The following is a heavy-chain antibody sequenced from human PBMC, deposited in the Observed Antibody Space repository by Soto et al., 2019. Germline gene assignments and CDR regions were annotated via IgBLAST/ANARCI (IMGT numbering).Heavy chain of an antibody. Sequence: SETLSLTCAVYDGSLSDDYYTWTRQSPGKGLEWIGEIHPSGSTHYNPFLKTRVTLSQDTSKKQFSLNLISVTAADTGVYYCSRGNDAYKGGRTWGQGTLVTVSS. CDR2: IHPSGST. D-gene: IGHD1-1*01. CDR3: SRGNDAYKGGRT. J-gene: IGHJ5*02. CDR1: DGSLSDDY. V-gene: IGHV4-34*01.